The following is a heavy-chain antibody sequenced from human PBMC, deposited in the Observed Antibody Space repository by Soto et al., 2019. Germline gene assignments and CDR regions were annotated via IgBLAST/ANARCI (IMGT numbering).Heavy chain of an antibody. Sequence: GGSLRLSCAASGFSFSAHGMHWVRQAPGKGLEWVAVISYDGINKDYADSVEGRLTISRDNSKNTLYLQLDSLRIDDTGIYYCAKDGGGGYQPPNYYYYGPDVWGQGTTVTVSS. D-gene: IGHD2-21*01. CDR1: GFSFSAHG. CDR3: AKDGGGGYQPPNYYYYGPDV. V-gene: IGHV3-30*18. CDR2: ISYDGINK. J-gene: IGHJ6*02.